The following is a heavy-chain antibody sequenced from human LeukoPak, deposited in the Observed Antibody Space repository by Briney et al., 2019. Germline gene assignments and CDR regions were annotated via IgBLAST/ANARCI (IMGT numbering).Heavy chain of an antibody. Sequence: SETLSLSCTVSRGFMSSSSYYWGWIRQPPGKGLEWIVSVYYTGSTSYNPSLKSRVTISVETSKNQFSLKLRSVTAADTAVYYCASYCGGDCYREYYDYWGQGTLVTVSS. D-gene: IGHD2-21*02. CDR2: VYYTGST. CDR3: ASYCGGDCYREYYDY. J-gene: IGHJ4*02. CDR1: RGFMSSSSYY. V-gene: IGHV4-39*01.